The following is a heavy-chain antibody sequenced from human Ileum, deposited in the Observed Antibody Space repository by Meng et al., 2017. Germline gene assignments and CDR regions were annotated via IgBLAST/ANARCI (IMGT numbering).Heavy chain of an antibody. Sequence: GGSLRLSCVVFGFTFNNYAMTWVRQAPGKGLEWVSVIGASGGSTYYTDSVKGRFTISRDNSKNTLYLQMNGLRVEDTAVYYCAKDPELYWGQGTLVTVSS. CDR2: IGASGGST. J-gene: IGHJ4*02. CDR1: GFTFNNYA. V-gene: IGHV3-23*01. D-gene: IGHD1-7*01. CDR3: AKDPELY.